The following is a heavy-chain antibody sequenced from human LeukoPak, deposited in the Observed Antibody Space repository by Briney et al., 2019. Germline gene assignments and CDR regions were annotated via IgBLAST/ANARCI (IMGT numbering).Heavy chain of an antibody. J-gene: IGHJ6*03. Sequence: SETLSLTCTVSGGSISSSSYYWGWIRQPPGKGLEWIGSIYYSGSTYYNPSLKSRVTISVDTSKNQFSLKLSSVTAADTAVYYCARDSGGWPKAYYYYYMDVWGKGATVTVSS. CDR1: GGSISSSSYY. D-gene: IGHD3-16*01. CDR2: IYYSGST. V-gene: IGHV4-39*07. CDR3: ARDSGGWPKAYYYYYMDV.